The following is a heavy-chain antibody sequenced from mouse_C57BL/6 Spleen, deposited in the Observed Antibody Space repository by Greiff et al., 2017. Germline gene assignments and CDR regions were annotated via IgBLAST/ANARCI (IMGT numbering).Heavy chain of an antibody. V-gene: IGHV1-81*01. CDR1: GYTFPSYG. CDR2: IYPRSGNT. J-gene: IGHJ1*03. Sequence: VQLQESGAELARPGASVTLSCKASGYTFPSYGLSWVQQRTGQGLEWIGEIYPRSGNTSYNEKFTGKATLTADKSYSSAYMELHSLTSEYSAVYGCATPTVVARYWDFDVWGTGTTVTVAS. CDR3: ATPTVVARYWDFDV. D-gene: IGHD1-1*01.